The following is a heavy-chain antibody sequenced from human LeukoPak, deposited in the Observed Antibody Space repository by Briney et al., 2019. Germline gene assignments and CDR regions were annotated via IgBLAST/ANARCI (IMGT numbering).Heavy chain of an antibody. CDR3: ARDPSTPYSSSWYKRFFDY. Sequence: GGSLRLSCAASGFTFSSYSMNLVRQAPGKGLEWVSSISSSSYIYYADSVKGRFTISRDNAKNSLYLQMNSLRAEDTAVYYCARDPSTPYSSSWYKRFFDYWGQGTLVTVSS. CDR1: GFTFSSYS. J-gene: IGHJ4*02. D-gene: IGHD6-13*01. V-gene: IGHV3-21*01. CDR2: ISSSSYI.